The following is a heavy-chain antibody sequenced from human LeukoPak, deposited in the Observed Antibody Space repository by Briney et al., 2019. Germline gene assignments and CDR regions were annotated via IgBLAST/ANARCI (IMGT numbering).Heavy chain of an antibody. CDR2: IYTSGST. CDR1: GGSISSGSYY. D-gene: IGHD1-14*01. Sequence: SETLSLTCTVSGGSISSGSYYWSWIRQPAGKGLEWIGRIYTSGSTNYNPSLKSRVTISVDTSKNQFSLKLSSVTAAGTAVYYCARLHKGVNRAFDYWGQGTLVTVSS. V-gene: IGHV4-61*02. CDR3: ARLHKGVNRAFDY. J-gene: IGHJ4*02.